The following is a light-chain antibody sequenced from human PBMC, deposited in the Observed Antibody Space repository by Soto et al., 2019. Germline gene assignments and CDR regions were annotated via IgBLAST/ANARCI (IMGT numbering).Light chain of an antibody. CDR3: QQYDTWPRT. CDR2: DAS. V-gene: IGKV3-15*01. J-gene: IGKJ1*01. CDR1: QSVRSN. Sequence: EKVMTQSPATLSVSPGERATLSCRASQSVRSNLAWYQQKPGQPPRLLIYDASTRATGIPSRFSGSGSGTEFTLPISSLKSEDFAVYYCQQYDTWPRTFGHGTRVDFK.